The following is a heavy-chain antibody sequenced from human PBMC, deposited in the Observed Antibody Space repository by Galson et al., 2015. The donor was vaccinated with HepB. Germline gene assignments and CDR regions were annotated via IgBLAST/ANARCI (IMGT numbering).Heavy chain of an antibody. CDR1: GFTFSSYW. CDR3: ARAGSSWYGEYFQH. V-gene: IGHV3-7*03. D-gene: IGHD6-13*01. Sequence: SLRLSCAASGFTFSSYWMSWVRQAPGKGLEWVANIKQDGSEKYYVDSVKGRFTISRDNAKNSLYLQMNSLRAEDTAVYYCARAGSSWYGEYFQHWGQGTLVTVSS. J-gene: IGHJ1*01. CDR2: IKQDGSEK.